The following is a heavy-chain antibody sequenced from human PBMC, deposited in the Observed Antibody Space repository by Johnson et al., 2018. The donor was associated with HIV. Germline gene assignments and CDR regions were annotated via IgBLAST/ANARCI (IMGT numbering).Heavy chain of an antibody. CDR3: ARRVEGRRSANDAFDI. CDR1: GFTFSSYA. D-gene: IGHD1-1*01. J-gene: IGHJ3*02. CDR2: IRYDGSNK. Sequence: QEKLVESGGGVVQPGRSLRLSCAASGFTFSSYAMHWVRQAPGKGLEWVAFIRYDGSNKYYADSVKGRFTISRDNSKNTLYLQMNSLRAEDTAVYYCARRVEGRRSANDAFDIWGQGTMVTVSS. V-gene: IGHV3-33*08.